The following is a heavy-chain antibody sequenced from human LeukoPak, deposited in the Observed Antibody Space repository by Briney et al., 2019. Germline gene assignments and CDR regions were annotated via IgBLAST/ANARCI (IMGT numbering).Heavy chain of an antibody. Sequence: SETLSLTCTISGGSITSYHWSWIRQPPGKGLEWIGYIYYSGSTNYNPSLKSRVTISVDTSKNQFSLNLRSVTAVDTAVYYCARGSGDGYNHFDYWGQGTWSPSPQ. D-gene: IGHD5-24*01. V-gene: IGHV4-59*01. CDR3: ARGSGDGYNHFDY. CDR2: IYYSGST. J-gene: IGHJ4*02. CDR1: GGSITSYH.